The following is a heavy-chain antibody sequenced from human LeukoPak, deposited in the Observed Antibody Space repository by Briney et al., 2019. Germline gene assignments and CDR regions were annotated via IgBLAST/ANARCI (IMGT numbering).Heavy chain of an antibody. CDR2: ISSSSGTI. CDR1: GFIFSTYG. Sequence: GGSLRLSCAASGFIFSTYGMHWVRQAPGKGLEWVSYISSSSGTIYYADSVKGRFTISRDNAKNSLYLQVNSVRAEDTAVYYCARGGYYFDYWGQGTLVTVSS. D-gene: IGHD3-10*01. CDR3: ARGGYYFDY. J-gene: IGHJ4*02. V-gene: IGHV3-48*04.